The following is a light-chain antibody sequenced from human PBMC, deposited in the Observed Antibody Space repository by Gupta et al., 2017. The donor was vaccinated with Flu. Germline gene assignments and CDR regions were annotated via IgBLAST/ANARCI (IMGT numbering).Light chain of an antibody. CDR3: QHDYSSPRT. Sequence: AIRITQSPSSFSASTGDRVTITCRASQGISSYLAWYQQKPGKAPKLLIYAASTVKSGVPSRFRGSGSGTDFTLTISCRQSEDFAHYYCQHDYSSPRTFGQGTKVEIK. CDR1: QGISSY. V-gene: IGKV1-8*01. J-gene: IGKJ1*01. CDR2: AAS.